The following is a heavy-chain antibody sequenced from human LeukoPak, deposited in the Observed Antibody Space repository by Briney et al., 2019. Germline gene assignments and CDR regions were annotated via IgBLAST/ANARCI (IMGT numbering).Heavy chain of an antibody. CDR2: INHSGST. V-gene: IGHV4-34*01. Sequence: PSETLSLTCAVYGGSFSGYYWSWIRQPPGKGLEWIGEINHSGSTNYNPSLKSRVTISVDTSKNQFSLKLSSVTAADTAVYYCARGRLPGIAAAGKKFDYWGQGTLVTVSS. D-gene: IGHD6-13*01. CDR1: GGSFSGYY. CDR3: ARGRLPGIAAAGKKFDY. J-gene: IGHJ4*02.